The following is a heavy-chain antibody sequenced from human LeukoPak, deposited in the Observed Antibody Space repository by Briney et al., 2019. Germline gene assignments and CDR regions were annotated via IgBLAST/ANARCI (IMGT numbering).Heavy chain of an antibody. Sequence: ASVKVSCKASGYTFTSYGISWVRQAPGQGLEWMGWISTYKGNTNYAQKFEGRVTMTTDTSTRTAYMELRSLRSDDTAVYYCAGDSQEYYGSGSYYTEYFHHWGQGTLVTVSS. CDR2: ISTYKGNT. D-gene: IGHD3-10*01. J-gene: IGHJ1*01. CDR1: GYTFTSYG. CDR3: AGDSQEYYGSGSYYTEYFHH. V-gene: IGHV1-18*01.